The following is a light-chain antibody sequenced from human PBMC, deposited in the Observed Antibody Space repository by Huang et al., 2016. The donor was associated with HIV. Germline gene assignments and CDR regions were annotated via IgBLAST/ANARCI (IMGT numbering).Light chain of an antibody. Sequence: IVMTQSPVTLSVSPGERAALSCRAGQSIKSNLAWSQQKPGQAPRRLIYGASTRATGGAARFSGGGSGTEFTLTINSLQSDDVAVYYCQQYDYWPPVTFGQGTKV. CDR1: QSIKSN. CDR2: GAS. V-gene: IGKV3-15*01. CDR3: QQYDYWPPVT. J-gene: IGKJ1*01.